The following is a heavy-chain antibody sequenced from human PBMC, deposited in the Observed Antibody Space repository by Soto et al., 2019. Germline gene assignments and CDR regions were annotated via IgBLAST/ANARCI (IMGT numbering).Heavy chain of an antibody. V-gene: IGHV3-33*01. D-gene: IGHD2-2*03. Sequence: PGGSLRLSCAASGSTFSSYGMHWVRQAPGKGLEWVAVIWYDGSNKYYADSVKGRFTISRDNSKNTLYLQMNSLRAEDTAVYYCARDNGYCSSTSCPTNYGMDVWGQGTTVTVSS. CDR2: IWYDGSNK. CDR1: GSTFSSYG. J-gene: IGHJ6*02. CDR3: ARDNGYCSSTSCPTNYGMDV.